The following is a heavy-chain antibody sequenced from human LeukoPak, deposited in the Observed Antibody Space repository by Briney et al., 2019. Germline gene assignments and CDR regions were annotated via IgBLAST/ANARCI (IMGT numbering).Heavy chain of an antibody. Sequence: SVKVSCKASGGTFSSYTISWVRQAPGQGLEWMGRIIPITGITNYAQKFQGRVTITADKSTSTAYMELSSLRSEDTAVYYCASNVRDGYSYWGQGTLVTVSS. CDR2: IIPITGIT. V-gene: IGHV1-69*02. J-gene: IGHJ4*02. CDR1: GGTFSSYT. D-gene: IGHD5-24*01. CDR3: ASNVRDGYSY.